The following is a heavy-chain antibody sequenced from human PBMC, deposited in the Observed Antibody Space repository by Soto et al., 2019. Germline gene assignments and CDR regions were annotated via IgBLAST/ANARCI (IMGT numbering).Heavy chain of an antibody. D-gene: IGHD5-12*01. CDR2: IYHSGST. J-gene: IGHJ4*02. CDR3: ALLVATTTANDY. Sequence: LRRTLSLTCAVSGGSISSSNWWSWVRQPPGKGLEWIGEIYHSGSTNYNPSLKSRVTISVDKSKNQFSLKLSSVTAADTAVYYCALLVATTTANDYWGQGTLVTVSS. CDR1: GGSISSSNW. V-gene: IGHV4-4*03.